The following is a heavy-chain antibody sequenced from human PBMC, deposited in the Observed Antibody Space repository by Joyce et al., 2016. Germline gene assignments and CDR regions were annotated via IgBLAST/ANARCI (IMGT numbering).Heavy chain of an antibody. CDR2: LKHGGTT. J-gene: IGHJ6*02. Sequence: QVQLQQWGAGLLKPSQTLSLTCAVNGGSFSDYYWAWIRQPPGKGLEWIGELKHGGTTNYNPALKSRLTISVDPSKNQFSLRLRSLTAADTAVYYCARGRFEKVWNSYLLNYYHYGLDVWGQGTSVTVSS. CDR3: ARGRFEKVWNSYLLNYYHYGLDV. D-gene: IGHD3-16*02. V-gene: IGHV4-34*01. CDR1: GGSFSDYY.